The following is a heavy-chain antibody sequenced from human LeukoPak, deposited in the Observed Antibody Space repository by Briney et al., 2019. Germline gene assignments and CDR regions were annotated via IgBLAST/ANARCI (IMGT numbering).Heavy chain of an antibody. CDR1: GFTASSNY. D-gene: IGHD5-24*01. J-gene: IGHJ4*02. V-gene: IGHV3-66*02. CDR3: ARVRDPPQYFFDY. Sequence: GGSLRLSCADSGFTASSNYMSWVRQAPGRGVEWVSVIYGGGNTYYAACVKGRFTISRDHSKNTLYLQMNSLRAEDTGVYYRARVRDPPQYFFDYWGQGTLVTVSS. CDR2: IYGGGNT.